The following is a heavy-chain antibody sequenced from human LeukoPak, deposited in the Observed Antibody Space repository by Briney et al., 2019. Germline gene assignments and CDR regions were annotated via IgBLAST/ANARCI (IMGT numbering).Heavy chain of an antibody. J-gene: IGHJ4*02. Sequence: GGPLRLSCAASGFTFSSYAMSWVRQAPGKGLEWVSAISGSGGSTYYADSVKGRFTISRDNSKNTLYLQMNSLRAEDTAVYYCAKDSDYDILTGYSYYFDYWGQGTLVTVSS. D-gene: IGHD3-9*01. CDR1: GFTFSSYA. CDR2: ISGSGGST. V-gene: IGHV3-23*01. CDR3: AKDSDYDILTGYSYYFDY.